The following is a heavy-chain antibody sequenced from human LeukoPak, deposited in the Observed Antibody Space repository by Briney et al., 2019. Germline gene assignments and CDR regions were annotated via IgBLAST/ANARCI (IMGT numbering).Heavy chain of an antibody. Sequence: SETLSLICSVSGASLSTYYWSWIPQPAGKGLEGIGRLYTSGSTIYNPSLKSRVTMSVDTSKGQFSLKLRSVTAADTAVYYCARELDSRSERWRLDPWGQGTLVTVSS. CDR3: ARELDSRSERWRLDP. J-gene: IGHJ5*02. D-gene: IGHD6-13*01. V-gene: IGHV4-4*07. CDR1: GASLSTYY. CDR2: LYTSGST.